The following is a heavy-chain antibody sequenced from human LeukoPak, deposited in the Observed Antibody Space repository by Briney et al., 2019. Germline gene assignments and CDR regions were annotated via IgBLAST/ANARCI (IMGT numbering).Heavy chain of an antibody. CDR1: GGSFSGYY. V-gene: IGHV4-34*01. CDR3: ARASILSILEFDY. CDR2: INHSGST. J-gene: IGHJ4*02. D-gene: IGHD3-3*01. Sequence: SETLSLTCAVYGGSFSGYYWSWIRQPPGKGLEWIGEINHSGSTNYNPSLKSRVTISVDTSKNQFSLKLSSVTAADTAVYYCARASILSILEFDYWGRGTLVTVSS.